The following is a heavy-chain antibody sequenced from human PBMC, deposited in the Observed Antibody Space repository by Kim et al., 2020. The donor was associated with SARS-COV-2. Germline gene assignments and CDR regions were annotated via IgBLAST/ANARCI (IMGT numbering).Heavy chain of an antibody. CDR3: AIPPSFVY. D-gene: IGHD2-2*01. J-gene: IGHJ4*02. V-gene: IGHV4-39*01. Sequence: SGSTYYNPSLKSRDTVSVDTSKHQYHLKLSSVTAADTAVYYCAIPPSFVYWGQGTLVTVSS. CDR2: SGST.